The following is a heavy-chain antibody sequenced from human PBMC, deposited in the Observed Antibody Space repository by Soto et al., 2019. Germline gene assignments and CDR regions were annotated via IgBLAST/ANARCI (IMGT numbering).Heavy chain of an antibody. D-gene: IGHD5-18*01. J-gene: IGHJ4*02. CDR3: ARRGVIYGDAFDN. Sequence: GGSLSLSCAASGYTFSDHYMDWVRQAPGKGLEWVGRSRNKANRYSTEYAASVKGRFTISRDDSKNSLYLQMNSLKTEDAAVYYCARRGVIYGDAFDNWGQGTLVTVSS. CDR2: SRNKANRYST. CDR1: GYTFSDHY. V-gene: IGHV3-72*01.